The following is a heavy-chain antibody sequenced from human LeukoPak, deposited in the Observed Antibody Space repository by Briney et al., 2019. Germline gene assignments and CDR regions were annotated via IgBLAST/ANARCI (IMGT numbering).Heavy chain of an antibody. J-gene: IGHJ5*02. CDR1: GASISSYY. CDR3: ARVNCYYGSCWFDP. D-gene: IGHD3-10*01. V-gene: IGHV4-59*01. Sequence: SETLSLTCTVSGASISSYYWSWIRQPPGKGLEWIGYIYYSGSTNYNPSLKSRVTISVDTSKNQFSLKLSSVTAADTAVYYCARVNCYYGSCWFDPWGQGTLVTVSS. CDR2: IYYSGST.